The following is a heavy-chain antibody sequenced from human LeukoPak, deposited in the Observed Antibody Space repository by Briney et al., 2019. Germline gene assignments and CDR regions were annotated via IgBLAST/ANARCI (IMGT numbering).Heavy chain of an antibody. Sequence: SETLSLTCTVSGGSINTYYWSWIRQPPGKGLEWIGYIYYNGNTNSNPSLKSRVTISLDTSKNQFSLRLTSVTAADTAVYYCARRVATRPVYAFDVWGRGTMVTVSS. V-gene: IGHV4-59*08. D-gene: IGHD6-6*01. J-gene: IGHJ3*01. CDR1: GGSINTYY. CDR2: IYYNGNT. CDR3: ARRVATRPVYAFDV.